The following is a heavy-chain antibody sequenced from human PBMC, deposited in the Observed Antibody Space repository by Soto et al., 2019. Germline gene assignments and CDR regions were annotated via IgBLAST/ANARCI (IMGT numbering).Heavy chain of an antibody. V-gene: IGHV3-15*01. CDR2: IKSKTDGGTT. CDR3: TKRRSFYDSRGYYYLDALDI. CDR1: GFTFSNAW. D-gene: IGHD3-22*01. Sequence: GGSLRLSCAASGFTFSNAWMSWVRQAPGKGLEWVGRIKSKTDGGTTDYAAPVKGRFTISRDDSKNTLYLQMNSLKTEDTAVYYCTKRRSFYDSRGYYYLDALDIWGQGTMVTVSS. J-gene: IGHJ3*02.